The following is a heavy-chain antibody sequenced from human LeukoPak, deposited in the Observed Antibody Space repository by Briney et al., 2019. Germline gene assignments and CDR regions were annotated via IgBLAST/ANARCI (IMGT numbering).Heavy chain of an antibody. D-gene: IGHD3-16*01. V-gene: IGHV3-53*01. J-gene: IGHJ4*02. Sequence: GGSLRLSCAASGFTVSGTHMSWVRQAPGKGLEWVSAMYTGGTTYYADSVMGRFTVSRDNTRNTVFLHLKNTRLCDTAVYYCAKDEATSGGGLASWGQGTLVTVSS. CDR2: MYTGGTT. CDR1: GFTVSGTH. CDR3: AKDEATSGGGLAS.